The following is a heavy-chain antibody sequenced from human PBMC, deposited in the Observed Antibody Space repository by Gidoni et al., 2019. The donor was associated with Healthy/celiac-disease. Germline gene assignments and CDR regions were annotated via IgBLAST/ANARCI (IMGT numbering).Heavy chain of an antibody. D-gene: IGHD5-18*01. CDR2: IYSGGST. CDR3: ARVRRGYSYDSDAFDI. J-gene: IGHJ3*02. V-gene: IGHV3-53*01. Sequence: EVQLVESGGGLIQPGGSLRLSCAASGFPVRSNYMSWVRQAPGKGLEWVSVIYSGGSTYYADSVKGRFTISRDNSKNTLYLQMNSLRAEDTAVYYCARVRRGYSYDSDAFDIWGQGTMVTVSS. CDR1: GFPVRSNY.